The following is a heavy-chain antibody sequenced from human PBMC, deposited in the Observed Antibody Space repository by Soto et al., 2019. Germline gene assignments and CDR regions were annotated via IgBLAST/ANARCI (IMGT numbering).Heavy chain of an antibody. CDR2: IYYSGST. D-gene: IGHD3-10*01. CDR3: ACLYRWCGSAIYYYLDY. V-gene: IGHV4-61*01. CDR1: GGSVSSGSYY. Sequence: SETLSLTCTVPGGSVSSGSYYWSWIRQPPGKGLEWIGYIYYSGSTNYNPYLKSRVTISVDTSKNQFSLKLSSVTAAATAVYYCACLYRWCGSAIYYYLDYWGQVPLVTVSS. J-gene: IGHJ4*01.